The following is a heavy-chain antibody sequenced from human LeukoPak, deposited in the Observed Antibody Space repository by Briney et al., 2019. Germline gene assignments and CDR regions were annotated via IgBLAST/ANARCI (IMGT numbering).Heavy chain of an antibody. V-gene: IGHV4-39*07. CDR3: ARTEPGNYYGSGSFDY. D-gene: IGHD3-10*01. J-gene: IGHJ4*02. CDR2: IYHSGST. CDR1: GGSIRSSYYY. Sequence: PSETLSLTCTVSGGSIRSSYYYWGWIRQPPGKGLEWIGYIYHSGSTYYNPSLKSRVTISVDRSKNQFSLKLSSVTAADTAVYYCARTEPGNYYGSGSFDYWGQGTLVTVSS.